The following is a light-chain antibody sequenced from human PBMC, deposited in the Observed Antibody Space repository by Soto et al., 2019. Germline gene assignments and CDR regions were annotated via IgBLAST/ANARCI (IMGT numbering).Light chain of an antibody. Sequence: EIVITQSPSTLSVYPGERVTLSCRASQSVSSKLVWYQQKPGQAPRLLIYGASSRATGIPDRFSGSGSGTDFTLTITRLEPEDFAVYYCQQYGTSPWAFGQGTKVDI. V-gene: IGKV3-20*01. CDR3: QQYGTSPWA. J-gene: IGKJ1*01. CDR2: GAS. CDR1: QSVSSK.